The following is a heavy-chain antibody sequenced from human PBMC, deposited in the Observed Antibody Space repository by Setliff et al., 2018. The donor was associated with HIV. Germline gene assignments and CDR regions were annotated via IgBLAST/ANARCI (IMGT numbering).Heavy chain of an antibody. CDR2: IYYIGNT. J-gene: IGHJ4*02. D-gene: IGHD3-22*01. CDR1: GGSISGYY. CDR3: ARGRSRYYYDGSGYYVDY. V-gene: IGHV4-59*01. Sequence: SETLSLTCTVAGGSISGYYWSWIRQPPGKGLEWIGYIYYIGNTNYNPSLKGRVTLSVDTSKNQLSLKLSSVTAADTAVYYCARGRSRYYYDGSGYYVDYWGQGPLVTVSS.